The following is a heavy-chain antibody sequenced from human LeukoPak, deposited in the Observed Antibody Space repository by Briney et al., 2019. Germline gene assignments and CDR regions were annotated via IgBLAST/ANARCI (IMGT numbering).Heavy chain of an antibody. CDR2: IYHSGST. Sequence: PSGTLSLTCAVSGGSISSSNWWSWVRQPPGKGLEWIGEIYHSGSTNYNPSLKSRVSISVDKSKNQFSLKLSSVTAADTAVYYCARDLDSGYGDHLDIWGRGTLVTVSS. CDR3: ARDLDSGYGDHLDI. J-gene: IGHJ2*01. V-gene: IGHV4-4*02. CDR1: GGSISSSNW. D-gene: IGHD4-17*01.